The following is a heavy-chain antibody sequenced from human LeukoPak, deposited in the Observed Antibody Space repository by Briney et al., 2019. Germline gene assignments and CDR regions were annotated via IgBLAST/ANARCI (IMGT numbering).Heavy chain of an antibody. J-gene: IGHJ4*02. V-gene: IGHV4-34*01. CDR3: VREGPVRFLEQIDY. D-gene: IGHD3-3*01. CDR1: GGSFSGYY. CDR2: INHSGST. Sequence: SETLSLTCAAYGGSFSGYYWSWIRQPPGKGLEWIGEINHSGSTNYNPSLKSRVTISVDTSKNQFSLKLNSVTAADTAVYYCVREGPVRFLEQIDYWGQGTLVTVSS.